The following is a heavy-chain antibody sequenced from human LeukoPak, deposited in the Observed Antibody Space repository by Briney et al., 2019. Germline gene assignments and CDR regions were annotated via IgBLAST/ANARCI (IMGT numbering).Heavy chain of an antibody. CDR2: IYSGGST. CDR1: GFTVSSNY. V-gene: IGHV3-53*01. J-gene: IGHJ4*02. Sequence: GGSLRLSCAASGFTVSSNYMSWVRQAPGKGLEWVSVIYSGGSTYYADSVKGRFTISRDNSKNTLYLQMNNLRAEDTAVYYCAREYYYDSSGLDYWGQGTLVTVSS. D-gene: IGHD3-22*01. CDR3: AREYYYDSSGLDY.